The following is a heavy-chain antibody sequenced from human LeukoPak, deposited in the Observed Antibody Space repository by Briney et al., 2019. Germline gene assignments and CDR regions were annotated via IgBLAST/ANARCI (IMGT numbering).Heavy chain of an antibody. CDR1: GFTFNSYA. V-gene: IGHV3-23*01. CDR3: GKTTTGYSSGRYPGWPVDY. Sequence: PGGSLRLSCAASGFTFNSYAMSWVRQAPGKGLEWASGIFGSGGSAHYADSVKGRFTISRDNSKNTVYLQMDSLRVEDTAVYYCGKTTTGYSSGRYPGWPVDYWGQGTLVTVSS. D-gene: IGHD6-19*01. CDR2: IFGSGGSA. J-gene: IGHJ4*02.